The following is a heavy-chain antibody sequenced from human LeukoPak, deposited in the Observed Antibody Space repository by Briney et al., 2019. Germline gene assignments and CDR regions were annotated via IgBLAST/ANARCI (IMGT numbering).Heavy chain of an antibody. CDR3: ASGRGHELTPVN. V-gene: IGHV1-69*05. Sequence: GASVKVSCKASGGTFSSYAISWVRQAPGQGLEWMGGIIPIFGTANYAQKFQGRVTITTDESTSTAYMELSSLRSEDTAVYYCASGRGHELTPVNWGQGTLVTVSS. CDR1: GGTFSSYA. D-gene: IGHD5-12*01. J-gene: IGHJ4*02. CDR2: IIPIFGTA.